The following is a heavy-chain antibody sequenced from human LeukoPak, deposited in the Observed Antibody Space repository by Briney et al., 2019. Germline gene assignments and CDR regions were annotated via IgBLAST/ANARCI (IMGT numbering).Heavy chain of an antibody. CDR2: IYHSGNT. CDR1: GVSISSSNW. Sequence: SSETLSLTCAASGVSISSSNWWSWVRQPPGKGLEWIGEIYHSGNTNYNPSLKSRVTMSVDKSKNQFSLKLSSVTAADTAVYYCARHLRKHVGYFDYWGQGTLVTVSS. V-gene: IGHV4-4*02. CDR3: ARHLRKHVGYFDY. J-gene: IGHJ4*02. D-gene: IGHD3-16*01.